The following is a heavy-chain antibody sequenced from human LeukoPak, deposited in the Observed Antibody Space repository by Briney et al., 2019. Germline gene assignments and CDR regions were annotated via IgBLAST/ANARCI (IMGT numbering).Heavy chain of an antibody. Sequence: GGSLRLSCVASGFTFTSYAMSWVRQAPGKGLEWVGRIKGKVDGGTTDYAAPVKGRFTISRDNSKSMLYLQMSSLKSEDTAVYYCTPGYSYGSYFDYWGQGTLVTVSS. CDR2: IKGKVDGGTT. J-gene: IGHJ4*02. CDR3: TPGYSYGSYFDY. V-gene: IGHV3-15*01. CDR1: GFTFTSYA. D-gene: IGHD5-18*01.